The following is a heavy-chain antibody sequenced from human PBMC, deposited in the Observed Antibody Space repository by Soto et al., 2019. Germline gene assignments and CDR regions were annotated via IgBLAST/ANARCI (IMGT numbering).Heavy chain of an antibody. Sequence: EVQLVESGGGLVQPGRSLRLSCAASGFTFDDYAMHWVRQAPGKGLEWVSGISWNSGSIGYADSVKGRFTISRDNAKNSLYLQMKSLRAEDTALYYCAKGRGQLVRNPLSDWGQGTLVTVSS. CDR2: ISWNSGSI. D-gene: IGHD6-13*01. V-gene: IGHV3-9*01. J-gene: IGHJ4*02. CDR3: AKGRGQLVRNPLSD. CDR1: GFTFDDYA.